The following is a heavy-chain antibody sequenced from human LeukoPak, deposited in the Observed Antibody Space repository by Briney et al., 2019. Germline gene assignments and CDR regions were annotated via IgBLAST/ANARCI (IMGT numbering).Heavy chain of an antibody. CDR2: ISSSGSTI. J-gene: IGHJ4*02. D-gene: IGHD3-10*01. V-gene: IGHV3-48*03. Sequence: GGSLRLSCAASGFTFSSYEMNWVRQAPGKGLEWVSYISSSGSTIYYADSVKGRFTISRDNAKNPLYLQMNSLKAEDTAVYYCARVSMVRGVVFDYWGQGTLVTVSS. CDR1: GFTFSSYE. CDR3: ARVSMVRGVVFDY.